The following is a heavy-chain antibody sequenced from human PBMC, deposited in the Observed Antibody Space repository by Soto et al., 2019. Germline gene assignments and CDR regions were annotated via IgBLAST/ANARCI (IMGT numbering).Heavy chain of an antibody. CDR3: ARTTRLMVGPPRAFDI. CDR1: GGTFSSYA. CDR2: IIPIFGTA. J-gene: IGHJ3*02. D-gene: IGHD1-26*01. V-gene: IGHV1-69*13. Sequence: SVKVSCKASGGTFSSYAISWVRQAPGQGLEWMGGIIPIFGTANYAQKFQGRVTITADESTSTAYMELSSLRSEDTAVYYCARTTRLMVGPPRAFDIWGQGTMVTVSS.